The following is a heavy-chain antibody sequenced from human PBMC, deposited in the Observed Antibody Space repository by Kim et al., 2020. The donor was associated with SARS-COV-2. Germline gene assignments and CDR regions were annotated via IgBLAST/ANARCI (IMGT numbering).Heavy chain of an antibody. CDR3: AKGKRGLYYFDY. Sequence: GGSLRLSCAASGFTFTTDAMNWVRQAPGKGLEWVSVISGNGDNTYYADSVKGRFTISRDNSKNTLYLQMNSLRAEDTAIYYCAKGKRGLYYFDYWGQGTLVTVSS. D-gene: IGHD3-10*01. V-gene: IGHV3-23*01. CDR2: ISGNGDNT. J-gene: IGHJ4*02. CDR1: GFTFTTDA.